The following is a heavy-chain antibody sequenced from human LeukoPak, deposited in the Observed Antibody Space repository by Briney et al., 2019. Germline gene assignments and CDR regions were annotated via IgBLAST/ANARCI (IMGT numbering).Heavy chain of an antibody. J-gene: IGHJ4*02. CDR3: ARDKKSGESSEIDY. Sequence: GGSLRLSCAASGFTFSSYDMHWVRQATGKGLEWVSAIGTAGDTYYPGSVKGRFTVSRDNAKNTLNLQMNSLRAEDTAVYYCARDKKSGESSEIDYWGQGTLVTVSS. CDR2: IGTAGDT. V-gene: IGHV3-13*01. D-gene: IGHD3-10*01. CDR1: GFTFSSYD.